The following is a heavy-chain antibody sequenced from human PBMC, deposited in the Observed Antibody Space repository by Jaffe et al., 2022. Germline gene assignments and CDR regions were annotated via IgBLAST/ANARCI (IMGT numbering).Heavy chain of an antibody. CDR3: ARGWPGIAVAGGVNWFDP. CDR2: INPNSGGT. D-gene: IGHD6-19*01. Sequence: QVQLVQSGAEVKKPGASVKVSCKASGYTFTGYYMHWVRQAPGQGLEWMGRINPNSGGTNYAQKFQGRVTMTRDTSISTAYMELSRLRSDDTAVYYCARGWPGIAVAGGVNWFDPWGQGTLVTVSS. CDR1: GYTFTGYY. J-gene: IGHJ5*02. V-gene: IGHV1-2*06.